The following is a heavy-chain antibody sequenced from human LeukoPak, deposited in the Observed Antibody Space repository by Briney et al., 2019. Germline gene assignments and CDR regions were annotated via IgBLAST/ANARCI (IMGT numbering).Heavy chain of an antibody. J-gene: IGHJ4*02. Sequence: PGGSLRLSCAASGFTFSSYAMSWVRQAPGKGLEWVSVIWFDGSTQYYTDSVKGRFTISRDNSKNTLYLQMNSLRAEDTAVYYCARDLYSSSSHFDYWGQGTLVTVSS. V-gene: IGHV3-33*08. CDR2: IWFDGSTQ. D-gene: IGHD6-13*01. CDR1: GFTFSSYA. CDR3: ARDLYSSSSHFDY.